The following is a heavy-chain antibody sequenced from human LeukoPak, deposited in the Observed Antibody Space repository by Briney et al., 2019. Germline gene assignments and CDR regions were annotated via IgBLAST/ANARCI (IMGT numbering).Heavy chain of an antibody. CDR3: ARHPSGTYSPFDY. D-gene: IGHD1-26*01. V-gene: IGHV5-51*01. Sequence: GESLKISCKGYGYSFTNSWIGWVRQMPGKGLEWMGIIYPGDSDTRYRPSFQGQVTISADKSISTAYLQWSSLKASDTAIYYCARHPSGTYSPFDYWGQGTLVTVSS. CDR1: GYSFTNSW. CDR2: IYPGDSDT. J-gene: IGHJ4*02.